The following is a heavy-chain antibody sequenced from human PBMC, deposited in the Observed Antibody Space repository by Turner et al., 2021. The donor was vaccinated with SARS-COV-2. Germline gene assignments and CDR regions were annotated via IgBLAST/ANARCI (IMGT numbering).Heavy chain of an antibody. D-gene: IGHD2-21*02. J-gene: IGHJ5*02. CDR1: GGSMNSNY. V-gene: IGHV4-59*01. Sequence: QVQLQESGPRLVKPLETLSLTCTVSGGSMNSNYWRWIRQPPGKRLEWIGYIYYRGSTNYNPSLVSRVTISVDTSRNQFSLNLTAVTAADTAIYYGARETVNNWVDPWGQGTLVTVSS. CDR3: ARETVNNWVDP. CDR2: IYYRGST.